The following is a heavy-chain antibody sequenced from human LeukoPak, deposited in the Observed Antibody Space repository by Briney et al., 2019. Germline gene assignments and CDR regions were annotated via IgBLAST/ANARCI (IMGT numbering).Heavy chain of an antibody. V-gene: IGHV4-30-4*07. J-gene: IGHJ4*02. CDR3: AGEIHYYDSSGRFDY. Sequence: SETLSLTCAVSGGSISSGGYSWSWIRQPPGKGLEWIGYIYYSGSTYYNPSLKSRVTISVDTSKNQFSLKLSSVTAADTAVYYCAGEIHYYDSSGRFDYWGQGTLVTVSS. D-gene: IGHD3-22*01. CDR1: GGSISSGGYS. CDR2: IYYSGST.